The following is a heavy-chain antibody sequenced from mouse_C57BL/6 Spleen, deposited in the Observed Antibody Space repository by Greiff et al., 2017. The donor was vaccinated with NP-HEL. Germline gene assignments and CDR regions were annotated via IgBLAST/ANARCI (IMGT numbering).Heavy chain of an antibody. J-gene: IGHJ3*01. D-gene: IGHD2-1*01. CDR1: GYTFTSYW. CDR2: IDPSDSET. Sequence: QVQLQQSGAELVRPGSSVKLSCKASGYTFTSYWMHWVKQRPIQGLEWIGNIDPSDSETHYNQKFKDKATLTVDKSSSTAYMQLSSLTSEDSAVYYCARSVYYGNYEFAYWGQGTLVTVSA. CDR3: ARSVYYGNYEFAY. V-gene: IGHV1-52*01.